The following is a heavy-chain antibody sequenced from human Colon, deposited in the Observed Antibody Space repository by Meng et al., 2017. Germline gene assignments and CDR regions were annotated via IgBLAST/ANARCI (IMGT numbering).Heavy chain of an antibody. D-gene: IGHD1-26*01. J-gene: IGHJ4*02. CDR1: GGSVSSAGYQ. CDR3: ARDHMGSLDY. CDR2: AST. Sequence: QGPVQESGQGLVRPSETLSLICSVSGGSVSSAGYQWSWIRQPPGKGLEWIGYASTNYNPSLKSRVTISVDTSKNQFSLRLTSVTAADTAVYYCARDHMGSLDYWGQGILVTVSS. V-gene: IGHV4-61*08.